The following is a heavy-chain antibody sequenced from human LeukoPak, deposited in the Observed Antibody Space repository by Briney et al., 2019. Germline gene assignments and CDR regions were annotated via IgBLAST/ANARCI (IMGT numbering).Heavy chain of an antibody. CDR3: VRQAGVY. CDR1: GFTFSDYW. Sequence: GGSLRLSCAASGFTFSDYWMTWVRQAPGKGMELVANIKKDGSEKNYVDSVEGRFTISRDNAKNSLYLQMNSLRVEDTGVYYCVRQAGVYWGQGTLVTVSS. J-gene: IGHJ4*02. V-gene: IGHV3-7*01. D-gene: IGHD6-19*01. CDR2: IKKDGSEK.